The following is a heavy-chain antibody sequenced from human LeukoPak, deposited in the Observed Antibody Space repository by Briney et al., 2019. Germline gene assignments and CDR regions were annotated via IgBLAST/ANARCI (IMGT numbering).Heavy chain of an antibody. D-gene: IGHD2-21*02. V-gene: IGHV3-48*02. Sequence: PGGSLRLSCAASGFTFSSYSMTWVRQAPGKGLEWVSYISSSSSTIYYADSVKGRFTISRDNAKNSLYLQMNSLRDEDTAVYYCARGAYCGGDCYFRFGYWGQGTLVTVSS. CDR3: ARGAYCGGDCYFRFGY. CDR2: ISSSSSTI. J-gene: IGHJ4*02. CDR1: GFTFSSYS.